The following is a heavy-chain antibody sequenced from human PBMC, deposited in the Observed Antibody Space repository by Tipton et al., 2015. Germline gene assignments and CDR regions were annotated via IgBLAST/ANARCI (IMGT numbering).Heavy chain of an antibody. D-gene: IGHD5-18*01. Sequence: QVQLVQSGPEVKKPGSSVKVSCKVSGGTFSSYAISWVRQAPGQGLEWMGGIIPIFGTTNYAQKFQGRVTITADESTITVYMELSSLRSEDTAVYYCARDYTLHNYGPGNYWGQGTLVTVSS. V-gene: IGHV1-69*01. CDR3: ARDYTLHNYGPGNY. CDR2: IIPIFGTT. CDR1: GGTFSSYA. J-gene: IGHJ4*02.